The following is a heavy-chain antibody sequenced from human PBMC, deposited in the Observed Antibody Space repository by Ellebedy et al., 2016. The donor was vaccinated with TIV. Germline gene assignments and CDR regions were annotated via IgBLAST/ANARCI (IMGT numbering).Heavy chain of an antibody. Sequence: SETLSLTCTVSGGSTSSGSHYWSWIRQPPGKGLEWIGDINHRGSTNHNPSLKSRVTISVDTSKDQFSLKLTSVTAADTAVYYCARLETGHFDYWGQGTLVTVSS. J-gene: IGHJ4*02. D-gene: IGHD1-1*01. V-gene: IGHV4-39*07. CDR2: INHRGST. CDR3: ARLETGHFDY. CDR1: GGSTSSGSHY.